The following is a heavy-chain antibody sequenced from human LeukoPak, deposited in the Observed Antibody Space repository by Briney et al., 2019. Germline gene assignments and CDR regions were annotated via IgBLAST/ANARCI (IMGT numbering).Heavy chain of an antibody. CDR1: GFTISFYW. J-gene: IGHJ4*02. Sequence: GGSLRLSCAASGFTISFYWMSWVRQAPGKALEWVANINQVASEKNYVDSVKGRFTISRDNAKNSLYLQMNSVRAEDTAMYYCVRDGGYYGPDSWGQGALVSVSS. V-gene: IGHV3-7*04. D-gene: IGHD3-10*01. CDR3: VRDGGYYGPDS. CDR2: INQVASEK.